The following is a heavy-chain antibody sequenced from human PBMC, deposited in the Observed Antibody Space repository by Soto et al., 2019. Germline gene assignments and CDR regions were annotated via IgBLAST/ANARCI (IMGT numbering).Heavy chain of an antibody. J-gene: IGHJ4*02. CDR3: ARVRGTAGKRYFDY. CDR2: TYYSGST. V-gene: IGHV4-59*01. D-gene: IGHD6-13*01. Sequence: TLSLTCTVSGGSMIAYYWNWMRQPPGKGLQWIGYTYYSGSTTYNPSLKSRVTISVDSSKNQFSLKLDSVTPADMAVYYCARVRGTAGKRYFDYWGPGTLVTVSS. CDR1: GGSMIAYY.